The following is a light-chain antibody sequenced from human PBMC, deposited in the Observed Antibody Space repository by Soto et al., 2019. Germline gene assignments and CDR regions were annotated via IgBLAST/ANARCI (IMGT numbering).Light chain of an antibody. J-gene: IGKJ5*01. V-gene: IGKV3-11*01. CDR1: QSVSSY. Sequence: EIVLTQSPATLSLSPGERVTLSCRASQSVSSYLAWYQQKPGQAPRLLIHDASNRATGIPVRFSGSGSGTDVTLTISSLEPEDVAVYYCQQRTNWPPTFGQGTRLELK. CDR2: DAS. CDR3: QQRTNWPPT.